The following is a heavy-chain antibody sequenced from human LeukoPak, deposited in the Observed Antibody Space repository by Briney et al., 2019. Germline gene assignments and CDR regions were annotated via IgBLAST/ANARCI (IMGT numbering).Heavy chain of an antibody. V-gene: IGHV1-69*05. D-gene: IGHD3-3*01. CDR1: GGTSSSYA. CDR2: IIPIFGTA. J-gene: IGHJ5*02. CDR3: ARDLGFLEWLSAFDP. Sequence: ASVKVSCKASGGTSSSYAISWVRQAPGQGLEWMGGIIPIFGTANYAQKFQGRVTITTDESTSTAYMELSSLRSEDTAVYYCARDLGFLEWLSAFDPWGQRTLVTVSS.